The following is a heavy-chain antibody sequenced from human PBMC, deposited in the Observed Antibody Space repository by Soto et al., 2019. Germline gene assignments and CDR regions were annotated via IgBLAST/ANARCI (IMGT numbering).Heavy chain of an antibody. CDR1: GGSISSSSYY. V-gene: IGHV4-39*01. D-gene: IGHD2-15*01. CDR2: IYYSGST. J-gene: IGHJ4*02. CDR3: ASIVVVVAATPD. Sequence: SETLSLTCTVSGGSISSSSYYWGWIRQPPGKGLEWIGSIYYSGSTYYNPSLKSRVTISVDTSKNQFSLKLSSVTAADTAVYYCASIVVVVAATPDWGQGTLVTVSS.